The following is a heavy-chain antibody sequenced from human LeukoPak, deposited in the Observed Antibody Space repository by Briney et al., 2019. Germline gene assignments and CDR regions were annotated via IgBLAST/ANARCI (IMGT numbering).Heavy chain of an antibody. V-gene: IGHV4-59*01. CDR2: IFHSGST. CDR3: ARGNSGTFLDS. Sequence: SETLSLTCTVSGDSISSYYWSWIRQPPRKGLEWIGYIFHSGSTNYNPSLKSRVTISVDTSKKHFSLKLSTVTAADTAVYYCARGNSGTFLDSWGQGTLVTVSS. CDR1: GDSISSYY. J-gene: IGHJ4*02. D-gene: IGHD1/OR15-1a*01.